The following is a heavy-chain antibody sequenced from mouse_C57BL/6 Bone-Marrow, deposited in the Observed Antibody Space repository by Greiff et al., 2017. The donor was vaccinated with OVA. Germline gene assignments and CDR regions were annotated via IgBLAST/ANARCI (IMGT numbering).Heavy chain of an antibody. D-gene: IGHD2-1*01. CDR3: ARTDLLWYPYWYFDV. CDR2: IWSGGST. J-gene: IGHJ1*03. Sequence: VKLMESGPGLVQPSQSLSITCTVSGFSLTSYGVHWVRQSPGKGLEWLGVIWSGGSTDYNAAFISRLSISKDNSKSQVFFKMNSLQADDTAIYYCARTDLLWYPYWYFDVWGTGTTVTVSS. V-gene: IGHV2-2*01. CDR1: GFSLTSYG.